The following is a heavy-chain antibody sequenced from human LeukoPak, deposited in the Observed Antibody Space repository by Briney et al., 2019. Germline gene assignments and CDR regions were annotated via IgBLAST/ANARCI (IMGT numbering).Heavy chain of an antibody. D-gene: IGHD6-19*01. V-gene: IGHV3-21*01. Sequence: GGSLRLSCAASGFTFSSYSMNWVRQAPGKGLEWVSSISSSSSYIYYADSVKGRFTISRDNAKNSLYLQMNSLRAEDTAVYYCARESEYSSGSGDYWGQGTLVTVSS. J-gene: IGHJ4*02. CDR2: ISSSSSYI. CDR3: ARESEYSSGSGDY. CDR1: GFTFSSYS.